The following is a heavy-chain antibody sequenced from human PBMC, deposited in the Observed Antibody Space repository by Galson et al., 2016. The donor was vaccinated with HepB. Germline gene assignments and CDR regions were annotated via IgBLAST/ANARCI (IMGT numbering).Heavy chain of an antibody. CDR1: GFTFDKYA. Sequence: SLRLSCAASGFTFDKYAMNWVRQAPGKGLQWVSSISGTGITTYYADSVRGRFTVSRDNSKSTLFLQMSNLRADDTAVYYCAKVGPLRFVEWFYNWFDPWGQGTLVTVSS. CDR2: ISGTGITT. CDR3: AKVGPLRFVEWFYNWFDP. J-gene: IGHJ5*02. D-gene: IGHD3-3*01. V-gene: IGHV3-23*01.